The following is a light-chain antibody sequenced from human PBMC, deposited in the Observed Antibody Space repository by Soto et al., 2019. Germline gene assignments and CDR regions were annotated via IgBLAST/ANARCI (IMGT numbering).Light chain of an antibody. CDR2: GAS. J-gene: IGKJ2*01. Sequence: EIVLTQSPGTLSLSPGERATLSCRASRSVSSTSVAWHQQKPGQGPRLLIFGASSRATGIPDRFSGSGSGTDFTLTISSLEPEDFAVYYCQQYGSSPYTFGQGTNLEIK. CDR3: QQYGSSPYT. V-gene: IGKV3-20*01. CDR1: RSVSSTS.